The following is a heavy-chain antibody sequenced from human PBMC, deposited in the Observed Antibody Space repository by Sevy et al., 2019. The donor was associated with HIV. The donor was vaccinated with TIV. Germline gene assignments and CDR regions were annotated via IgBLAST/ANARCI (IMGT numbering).Heavy chain of an antibody. Sequence: ASVKVSCKASGYIFTDYYIHWVRQAPGQGLEWMAWINSDSGVTNYAQKFRGEVTVTRDTPLSTAYLELTRLKSNDTAIYYCARLTTQPTSDLYGMDVWGQGTTVTVSS. CDR3: ARLTTQPTSDLYGMDV. D-gene: IGHD4-17*01. CDR1: GYIFTDYY. V-gene: IGHV1-2*02. CDR2: INSDSGVT. J-gene: IGHJ6*02.